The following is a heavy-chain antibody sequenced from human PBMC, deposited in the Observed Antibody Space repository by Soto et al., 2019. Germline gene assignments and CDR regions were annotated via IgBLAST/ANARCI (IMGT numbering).Heavy chain of an antibody. Sequence: NPSETLSLTCTVSGGSISSGGYYWSWIRQDPGKGLEWIGYIYYSGSTYYNPSLKSRVTISVDTSKNQFSLKLSSVTAADTAVYYCAREDYSYYYYYGMDVWGQGTTVTVSS. J-gene: IGHJ6*02. CDR2: IYYSGST. CDR1: GGSISSGGYY. D-gene: IGHD4-4*01. CDR3: AREDYSYYYYYGMDV. V-gene: IGHV4-31*03.